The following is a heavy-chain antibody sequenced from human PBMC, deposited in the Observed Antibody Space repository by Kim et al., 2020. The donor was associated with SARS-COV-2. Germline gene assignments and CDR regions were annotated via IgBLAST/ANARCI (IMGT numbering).Heavy chain of an antibody. CDR1: GGSTSTYY. CDR2: IYYSGST. J-gene: IGHJ4*02. Sequence: SETLSLTCTVSGGSTSTYYWNWIRQPPGKGLEWIGYIYYSGSTNYNPSLKSRVTISVDTSKNQFSLKLSSVTAADTAVYYCASRDGYSNFDFWSQGTLVTVSS. D-gene: IGHD5-18*01. CDR3: ASRDGYSNFDF. V-gene: IGHV4-59*01.